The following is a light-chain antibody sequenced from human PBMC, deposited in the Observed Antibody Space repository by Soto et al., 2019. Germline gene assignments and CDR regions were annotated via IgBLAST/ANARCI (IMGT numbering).Light chain of an antibody. J-gene: IGLJ2*01. Sequence: QSALTQPASVSGPPGQSITISCTGTSSDVGGYNYVSWYQQHPGKAPKLMIYDVSNRPSGVSNRFSGSKSGNTASLTISGLQAEDEADYYCSSYTSSSTVVFGGGTKADRP. CDR1: SSDVGGYNY. V-gene: IGLV2-14*01. CDR3: SSYTSSSTVV. CDR2: DVS.